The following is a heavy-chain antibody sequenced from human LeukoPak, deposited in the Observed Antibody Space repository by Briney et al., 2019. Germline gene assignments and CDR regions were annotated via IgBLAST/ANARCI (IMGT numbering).Heavy chain of an antibody. CDR2: ISYDGSNE. J-gene: IGHJ6*02. D-gene: IGHD3-10*01. V-gene: IGHV3-30*03. Sequence: GRPLRLSCAASGFTFSDYGMHWVCQAPGKGLEWVAAISYDGSNEYFGDSLKGRSTISRDNSKNTLYPQMNRLRVEDTAVYYCVRGEYYSSSGMDVWGQGTTVAVSS. CDR3: VRGEYYSSSGMDV. CDR1: GFTFSDYG.